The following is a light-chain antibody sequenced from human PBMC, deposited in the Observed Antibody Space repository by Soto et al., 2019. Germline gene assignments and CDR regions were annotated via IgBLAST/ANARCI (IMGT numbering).Light chain of an antibody. CDR3: CSYAGSRNWKV. CDR2: EDT. V-gene: IGLV2-23*01. J-gene: IGLJ1*01. CDR1: SSDVGGYDL. Sequence: QSVLTQPASVSGSPGQSITISCTGTSSDVGGYDLVSWYQQHPGKAPKLMIYEDTTRPSGVSNRFSGSKSGNTASLTISGLQAEDEADYYCCSYAGSRNWKVFGTGTKLTVL.